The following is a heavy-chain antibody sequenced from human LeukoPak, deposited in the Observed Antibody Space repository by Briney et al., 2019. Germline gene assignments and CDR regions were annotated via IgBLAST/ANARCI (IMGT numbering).Heavy chain of an antibody. CDR1: GGSISSYY. CDR3: ARRIQLAVAGTEYFDY. CDR2: INHSGST. D-gene: IGHD6-19*01. V-gene: IGHV4-34*01. J-gene: IGHJ4*02. Sequence: SETLSLTCTVSGGSISSYYWSWIRQPPGKGLEWIGEINHSGSTNYNPSLKSRVTISVDTSKNQFSLKLSSVTAADTAVYYCARRIQLAVAGTEYFDYWGQGTLVTVSS.